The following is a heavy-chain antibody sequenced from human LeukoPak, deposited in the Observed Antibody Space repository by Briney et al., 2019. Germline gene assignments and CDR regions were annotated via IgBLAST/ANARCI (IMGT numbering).Heavy chain of an antibody. V-gene: IGHV4-59*08. D-gene: IGHD6-13*01. Sequence: SETLSLTCTVSGGSISSYYWSWIRQPPGKGLEWIGYIYYSGSTNYNPSLKSRVTISVDTSNNQFSLKLSSVTAADTAVYYCARHAVGPPAAGWFDPWGQGTLVTVSS. CDR1: GGSISSYY. CDR2: IYYSGST. J-gene: IGHJ5*02. CDR3: ARHAVGPPAAGWFDP.